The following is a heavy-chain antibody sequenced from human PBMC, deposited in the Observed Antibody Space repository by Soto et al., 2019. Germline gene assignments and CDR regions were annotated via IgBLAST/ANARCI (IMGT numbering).Heavy chain of an antibody. V-gene: IGHV3-53*01. J-gene: IGHJ5*02. Sequence: EVQLVESGGGLIQPGGSLRLSCAASGFTVSSDYMSWVRQAPGKGLGWVSVIYTGGSTYYADSVKGRFTFSRDNSKNTLYLQMNSLRAEETAVYYCARAYGGNPALFDPWGQGTLVTVSS. CDR3: ARAYGGNPALFDP. D-gene: IGHD4-17*01. CDR2: IYTGGST. CDR1: GFTVSSDY.